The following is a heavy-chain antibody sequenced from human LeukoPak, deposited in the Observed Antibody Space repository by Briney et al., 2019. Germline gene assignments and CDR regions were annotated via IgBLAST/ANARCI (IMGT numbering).Heavy chain of an antibody. V-gene: IGHV4-59*12. D-gene: IGHD4-17*01. Sequence: SETLSLTYTVSGGSISSYFWIWIRQPPGKGLEWIGYIFYSGSSNYNPSLKSRVTMSVDTSKNQFSLKLSSVTAADTAVYYCARDSGDGDSPYWYFDLWGRGTLVTVSS. CDR1: GGSISSYF. J-gene: IGHJ2*01. CDR2: IFYSGSS. CDR3: ARDSGDGDSPYWYFDL.